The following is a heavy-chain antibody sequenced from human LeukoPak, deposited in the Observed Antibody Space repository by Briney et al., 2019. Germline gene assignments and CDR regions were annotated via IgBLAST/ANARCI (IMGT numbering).Heavy chain of an antibody. J-gene: IGHJ4*02. V-gene: IGHV4-34*01. CDR3: ARGPPTDYYDSSGFYYVFDY. CDR1: GGSISSYY. D-gene: IGHD3-22*01. Sequence: SETLSLTCSVSGGSISSYYWSWIRQPPGKGLEWIGEINHSGSTNYNPSLKSRVTISVDTSKNQFSLKLSSVTAADTAVYFCARGPPTDYYDSSGFYYVFDYWGQGTLVTVSS. CDR2: INHSGST.